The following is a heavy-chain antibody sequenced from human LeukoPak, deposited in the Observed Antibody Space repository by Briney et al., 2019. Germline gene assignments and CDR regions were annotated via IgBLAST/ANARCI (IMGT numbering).Heavy chain of an antibody. J-gene: IGHJ4*02. CDR2: ISYDEGNK. CDR3: AKDSPYCNGGSCYSAGLDY. Sequence: GGSLRLSCAASGFTFSSYGMHWVRQAPGKGLEWVAVISYDEGNKFYADSVKGRFTISRDNSKSTLYLQMNSLRTEDTAMYYCAKDSPYCNGGSCYSAGLDYWGQGTLVTVSS. V-gene: IGHV3-30*18. D-gene: IGHD2-15*01. CDR1: GFTFSSYG.